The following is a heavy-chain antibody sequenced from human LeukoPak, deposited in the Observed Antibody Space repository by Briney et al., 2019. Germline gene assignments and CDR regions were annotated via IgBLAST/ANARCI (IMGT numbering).Heavy chain of an antibody. CDR2: IIPIFGTA. CDR1: GGTFSSYA. CDR3: ARSPGVTIHYYYGMDV. Sequence: GASVKVSRKASGGTFSSYAISWVRQAPGQGLEWMGGIIPIFGTANYAQKFQGRVTITADESTSTAYMELSSLRSEDTAVYYCARSPGVTIHYYYGMDVWGQGTTVTVSS. V-gene: IGHV1-69*13. D-gene: IGHD2-21*01. J-gene: IGHJ6*02.